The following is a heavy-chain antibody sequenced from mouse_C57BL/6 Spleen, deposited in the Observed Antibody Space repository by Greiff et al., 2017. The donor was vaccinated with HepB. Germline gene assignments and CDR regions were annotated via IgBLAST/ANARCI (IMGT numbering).Heavy chain of an antibody. CDR2: ISYDGSN. V-gene: IGHV3-6*01. CDR3: ARNYGYDGGYAMDY. J-gene: IGHJ4*01. CDR1: GYSITSGYY. D-gene: IGHD2-2*01. Sequence: EVQRVESGPGLVKPSQSLSLTCSVTGYSITSGYYWNWIRQFPGNKLEWMGYISYDGSNNYNPSLKNRISITRDTSKNQFFLKLNSVTTEDTATYYCARNYGYDGGYAMDYWGQGTSVTVSS.